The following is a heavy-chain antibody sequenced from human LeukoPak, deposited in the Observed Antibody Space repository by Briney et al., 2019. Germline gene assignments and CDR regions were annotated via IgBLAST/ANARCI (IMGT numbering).Heavy chain of an antibody. J-gene: IGHJ4*02. Sequence: PGGSLRLSCAASGFTYSSYGMHWVRQAPGEGLEWVAFIRYDGSNKYYADSVKGRFTISRDNAKNSLYLQMNSLRAEDTAVYYCAREIRGYSYFDYWGQGTLVTVSS. D-gene: IGHD1-26*01. CDR3: AREIRGYSYFDY. CDR2: IRYDGSNK. V-gene: IGHV3-30*02. CDR1: GFTYSSYG.